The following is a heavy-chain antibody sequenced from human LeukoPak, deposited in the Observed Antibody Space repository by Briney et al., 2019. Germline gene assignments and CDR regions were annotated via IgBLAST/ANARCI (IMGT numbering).Heavy chain of an antibody. V-gene: IGHV3-53*01. CDR1: GFTVSSNY. Sequence: GGSLRLSCAASGFTVSSNYMSWVRQAPGKGLEWVSVIYSGGSTHYADSVKGRFTISRDNSKNTLYLQMNSLRAEDTAVYYCARTLSLHYDMDVWGKGTTVTVSS. CDR3: ARTLSLHYDMDV. J-gene: IGHJ6*03. CDR2: IYSGGST.